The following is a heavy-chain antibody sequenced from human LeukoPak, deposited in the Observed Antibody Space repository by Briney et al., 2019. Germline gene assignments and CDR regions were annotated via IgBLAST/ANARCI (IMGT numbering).Heavy chain of an antibody. CDR3: ARRASSSWYNRFFYFDL. CDR1: GGSFRGYY. CDR2: IHHSGGT. V-gene: IGHV4-34*01. D-gene: IGHD6-13*01. Sequence: SETLSLTCSVHGGSFRGYYWNWIRQSPGKGLEWIGEIHHSGGTNYSPSLKSRVTISVDTSKNQISLKMISVTAADTAVYYCARRASSSWYNRFFYFDLWGQGTLVTVSS. J-gene: IGHJ4*02.